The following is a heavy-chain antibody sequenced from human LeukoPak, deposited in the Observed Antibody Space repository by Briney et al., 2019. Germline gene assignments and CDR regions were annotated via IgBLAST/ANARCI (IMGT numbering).Heavy chain of an antibody. CDR2: IWYDGSNK. J-gene: IGHJ4*02. D-gene: IGHD6-13*01. V-gene: IGHV3-33*06. CDR3: AKGAGSWYGDYIDY. Sequence: GRSLRLSCAASGFTFSSYGMHWVRQAPGKGLEWVAVIWYDGSNKYYADSVKGRFTISRDNSKNTLYLQMNSLRAEDTAVYYCAKGAGSWYGDYIDYWGQGTLVTVSS. CDR1: GFTFSSYG.